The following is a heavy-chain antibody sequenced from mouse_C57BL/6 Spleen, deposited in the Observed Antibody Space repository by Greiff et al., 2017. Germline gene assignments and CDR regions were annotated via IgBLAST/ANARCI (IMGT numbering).Heavy chain of an antibody. Sequence: QVQLQQSGPELVKPGASVKISCKASGYAFSSSWMNWVKQRPGKGLEWIGRIYPGDGDTNYNGKFKGKATLTADKSSSTAYMQLSSLTSEDSAVYFCASGTTVVPRYFDVWGTGTTVTVSS. CDR1: GYAFSSSW. J-gene: IGHJ1*03. D-gene: IGHD1-1*01. CDR2: IYPGDGDT. CDR3: ASGTTVVPRYFDV. V-gene: IGHV1-82*01.